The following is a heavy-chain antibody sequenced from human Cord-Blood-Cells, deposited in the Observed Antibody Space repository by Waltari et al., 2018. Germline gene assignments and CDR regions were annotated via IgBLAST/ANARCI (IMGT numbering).Heavy chain of an antibody. CDR2: IKSKTDGGTT. CDR1: NAW. CDR3: TTEIVVVPAASFDY. D-gene: IGHD2-2*01. V-gene: IGHV3-15*01. Sequence: NAWMSWVRQAPGKGLEWVGRIKSKTDGGTTDYAAPVKGRFTISRDDSKNTLYLQMNSLKTEDTAVYYCTTEIVVVPAASFDYWGQGTLVTVSS. J-gene: IGHJ4*02.